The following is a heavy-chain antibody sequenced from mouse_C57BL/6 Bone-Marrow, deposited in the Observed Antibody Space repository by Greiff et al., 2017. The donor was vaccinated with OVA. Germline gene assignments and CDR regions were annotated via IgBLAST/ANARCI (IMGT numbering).Heavy chain of an antibody. J-gene: IGHJ1*03. CDR2: INYDGSST. Sequence: EVKLVESEGGLVQPGSSMKLSCTASGFTFSDYYMAWVRQVPEKGLEWVANINYDGSSTYYLDSLKSRFIISRDNAKNILYLQMSSLKSEDTATYYCARDLGTTVVPTGYFDVWGTGTTVTVSS. V-gene: IGHV5-16*01. CDR1: GFTFSDYY. CDR3: ARDLGTTVVPTGYFDV. D-gene: IGHD1-1*01.